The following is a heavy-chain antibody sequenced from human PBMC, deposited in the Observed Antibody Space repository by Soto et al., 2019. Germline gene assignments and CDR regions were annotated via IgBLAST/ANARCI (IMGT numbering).Heavy chain of an antibody. D-gene: IGHD4-17*01. CDR1: GYRFTSYG. Sequence: GPEVKKPGASVKVSCKGSGYRFTSYGIAWVRQAPGQGLEWMGWISAHNGNTEYAQKFQGRVTVTRDTSTSTAYLELRSLRSDDTALYYCARGRYGDYWGQGALVTVSS. V-gene: IGHV1-18*01. CDR2: ISAHNGNT. J-gene: IGHJ4*02. CDR3: ARGRYGDY.